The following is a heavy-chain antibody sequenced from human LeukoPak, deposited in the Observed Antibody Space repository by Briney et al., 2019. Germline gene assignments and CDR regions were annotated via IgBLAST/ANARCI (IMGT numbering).Heavy chain of an antibody. CDR3: ARGVYQLPRSDY. D-gene: IGHD2-2*01. Sequence: ASVKVSRKASGYTFTGYYMHWVRQAPGQGLEWMGRINPNSGGTNYAQKFQGRVTMTRDTSISTAYMELSRLRSDDTAVYYCARGVYQLPRSDYWGQGTLVTVSS. V-gene: IGHV1-2*06. CDR1: GYTFTGYY. CDR2: INPNSGGT. J-gene: IGHJ4*02.